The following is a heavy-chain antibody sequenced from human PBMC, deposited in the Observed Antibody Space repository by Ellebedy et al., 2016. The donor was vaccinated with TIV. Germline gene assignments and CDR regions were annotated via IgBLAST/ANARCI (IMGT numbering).Heavy chain of an antibody. D-gene: IGHD3-16*02. CDR2: ISATNTK. CDR3: ARGGTYRPDY. J-gene: IGHJ4*02. V-gene: IGHV3-48*02. CDR1: GFTFSNYG. Sequence: GESLKISCAASGFTFSNYGMNWVRHAPGKGLEWVAYISATNTKQYGDSVKGRFTISRDNAKNSLYLQMHSLRDDDTAVYYCARGGTYRPDYWGQGTLVTVSS.